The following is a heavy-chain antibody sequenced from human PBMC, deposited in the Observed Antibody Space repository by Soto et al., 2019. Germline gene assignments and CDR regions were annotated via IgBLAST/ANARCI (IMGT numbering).Heavy chain of an antibody. D-gene: IGHD3-10*02. CDR2: FYYSGTT. Sequence: SETLSLTCGVYGGSFSYYYWSWIRQPPGKGLEWIGTFYYSGTTSQNPPLRSRITISGDTSRNQFSLNLRSVTAADSGVYYCAKLVRDDVRRSDLDHWGQGTLVTVSS. CDR3: AKLVRDDVRRSDLDH. CDR1: GGSFSYYY. J-gene: IGHJ4*02. V-gene: IGHV4-34*01.